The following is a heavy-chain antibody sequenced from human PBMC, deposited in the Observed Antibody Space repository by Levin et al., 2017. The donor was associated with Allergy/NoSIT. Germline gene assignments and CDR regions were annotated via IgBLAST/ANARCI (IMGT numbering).Heavy chain of an antibody. Sequence: PGGSLRLSCAASGFTFSSYEMNWVRQAPGKGLEWVSYISSSGSTIYYADSVKGRFTISRDNAKNSLYLQMNSLRVEDTAVYYCARDRPGWFGAKGAFDIWGQGTMVTVSS. CDR3: ARDRPGWFGAKGAFDI. J-gene: IGHJ3*02. CDR2: ISSSGSTI. V-gene: IGHV3-48*03. D-gene: IGHD3-10*01. CDR1: GFTFSSYE.